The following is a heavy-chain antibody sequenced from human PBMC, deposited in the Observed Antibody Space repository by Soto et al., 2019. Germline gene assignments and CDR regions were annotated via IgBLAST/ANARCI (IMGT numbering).Heavy chain of an antibody. J-gene: IGHJ5*02. CDR3: VEDGKRSITSFWFDP. V-gene: IGHV3-64D*06. CDR1: GFTFSSYA. Sequence: GGSLRLSCSASGFTFSSYAMHWVRQPPGKGLEYVSAISSNGGSTYYADSVKGRFTISRDNSKNTLYLQMSNLRAEDTAVYYCVEDGKRSITSFWFDPWGQGTRVTVSS. D-gene: IGHD3-3*01. CDR2: ISSNGGST.